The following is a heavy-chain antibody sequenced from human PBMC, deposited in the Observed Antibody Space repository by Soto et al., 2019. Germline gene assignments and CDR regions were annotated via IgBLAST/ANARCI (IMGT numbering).Heavy chain of an antibody. Sequence: SETLSLTCTVSGGSISSAAYYWSWIRRHPGKGLEWIGYISHSGSTYYNPSLKSRVIISMDTSKNQFSLKLTSVTAADTAVYYCARDVYYGGFSLGYWGHGILVTVSS. CDR1: GGSISSAAYY. D-gene: IGHD4-17*01. J-gene: IGHJ4*01. V-gene: IGHV4-31*03. CDR3: ARDVYYGGFSLGY. CDR2: ISHSGST.